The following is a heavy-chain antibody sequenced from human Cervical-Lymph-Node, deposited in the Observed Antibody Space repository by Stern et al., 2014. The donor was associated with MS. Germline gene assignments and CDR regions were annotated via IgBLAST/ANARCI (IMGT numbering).Heavy chain of an antibody. CDR2: IRPHTGGA. J-gene: IGHJ6*02. Sequence: QVQLVQSGAEVKKPGASVKVSCKASGYSFTDFNTHWVRQAPGQGLEWMGRIRPHTGGARYAEKFQGRVTMTRDTSITTAYMELDRLTSDDTAVYYCATHGGSSFQMDVWGQGTTVTVSS. CDR3: ATHGGSSFQMDV. D-gene: IGHD6-13*01. CDR1: GYSFTDFN. V-gene: IGHV1-2*06.